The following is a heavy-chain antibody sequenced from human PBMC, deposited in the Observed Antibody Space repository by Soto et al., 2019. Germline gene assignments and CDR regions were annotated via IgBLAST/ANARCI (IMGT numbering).Heavy chain of an antibody. V-gene: IGHV3-73*02. CDR2: IRNKGNNYAT. Sequence: EVQLVESGGGLVQPGGSLKLSCAASGFTFSDSAMHWVRQASGKGLEWVGRIRNKGNNYATAYTASVKGRFTISRDDSKNTVYLQMNSLKIDDTAVYYGTSRRDWTAVDPLDYWGLGTLVTVSS. D-gene: IGHD5-18*01. CDR3: TSRRDWTAVDPLDY. J-gene: IGHJ4*02. CDR1: GFTFSDSA.